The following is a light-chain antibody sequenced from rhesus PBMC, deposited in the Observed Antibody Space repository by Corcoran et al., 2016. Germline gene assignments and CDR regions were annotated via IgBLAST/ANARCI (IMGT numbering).Light chain of an antibody. Sequence: DLQMTQSPSSLSASVGDTVTITCRASQGISRWLAWYQQQPGKAPKLRVYKASSLQSGVPSRFSGSGSGTEFTLTISSLQSEDFATYYCQQYSTRPLTFGGGTKVELK. J-gene: IGKJ4*01. V-gene: IGKV1-22*01. CDR3: QQYSTRPLT. CDR1: QGISRW. CDR2: KAS.